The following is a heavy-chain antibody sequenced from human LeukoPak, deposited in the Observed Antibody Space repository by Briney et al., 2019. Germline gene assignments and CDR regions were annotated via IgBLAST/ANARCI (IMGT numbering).Heavy chain of an antibody. J-gene: IGHJ6*03. D-gene: IGHD2-2*01. CDR2: IYYSGST. V-gene: IGHV4-39*07. CDR3: ARSYCSSTSCYVGYYYYYMDV. CDR1: GGSISSSSYY. Sequence: SETLSLTCTVSGGSISSSSYYWGWIRQPPGKGLEWIGSIYYSGSTYYNPSLKSRVTISVDTSKNQFSLKLSSVTAADTAVYYCARSYCSSTSCYVGYYYYYMDVWGKGTTVTVSS.